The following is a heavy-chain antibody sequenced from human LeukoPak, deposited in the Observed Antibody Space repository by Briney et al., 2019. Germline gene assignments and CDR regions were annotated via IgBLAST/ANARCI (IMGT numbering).Heavy chain of an antibody. CDR1: GFTFSSYA. CDR3: AKARFRLAVAGTDY. J-gene: IGHJ4*02. D-gene: IGHD6-19*01. CDR2: ISGSGGST. Sequence: GGSLRLSCAASGFTFSSYAMSWVRQAPGKGLEWVSAISGSGGSTYYADSVEGRFTISRDNSKNTLYLQMNSLRAEDTAVYYCAKARFRLAVAGTDYWGQGTLVTVSS. V-gene: IGHV3-23*01.